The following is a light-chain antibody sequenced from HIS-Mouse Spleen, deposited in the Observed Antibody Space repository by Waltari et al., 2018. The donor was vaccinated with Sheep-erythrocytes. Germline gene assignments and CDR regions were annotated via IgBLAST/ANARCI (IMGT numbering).Light chain of an antibody. Sequence: QSALTQPASVSGSPGQSITISCTGTSSDVGSYNLVSWYQQHPGKAPKLMIYEGSNRPSGVSNRFSGSKSGNTASLTISGRQAEDEADYYCCSYAGSSTPWVFGGGTKLTVL. V-gene: IGLV2-23*01. CDR3: CSYAGSSTPWV. CDR1: SSDVGSYNL. J-gene: IGLJ3*02. CDR2: EGS.